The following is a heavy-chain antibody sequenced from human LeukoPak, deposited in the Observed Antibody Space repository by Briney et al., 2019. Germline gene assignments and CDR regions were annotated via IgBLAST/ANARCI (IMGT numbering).Heavy chain of an antibody. J-gene: IGHJ4*02. CDR1: GITFTGNW. D-gene: IGHD4/OR15-4a*01. CDR3: SPIGAGY. V-gene: IGHV3-74*01. CDR2: IRSDGSST. Sequence: GGSLRLSCVASGITFTGNWHWVRQAPGKGLVWVSLIRSDGSSTSYADSVKGRFTISGDSAKNTLYLQMNSLRVEDTAVYYCSPIGAGYWGQGTLVTVSS.